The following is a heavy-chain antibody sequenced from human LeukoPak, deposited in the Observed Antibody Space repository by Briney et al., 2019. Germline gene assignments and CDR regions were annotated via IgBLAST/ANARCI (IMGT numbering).Heavy chain of an antibody. CDR2: ISVYNGNT. V-gene: IGHV1-18*01. J-gene: IGHJ5*02. Sequence: ASVKVSCKASGYSFTSYGISWLRQAPGQGLEWMGWISVYNGNTNYAQNVQGRVTITTDTSTSTAYMELTRLTSDDTAVYYCARDGHNRGGFGTLYWFDPWGQGTPVTVSS. D-gene: IGHD3-16*01. CDR1: GYSFTSYG. CDR3: ARDGHNRGGFGTLYWFDP.